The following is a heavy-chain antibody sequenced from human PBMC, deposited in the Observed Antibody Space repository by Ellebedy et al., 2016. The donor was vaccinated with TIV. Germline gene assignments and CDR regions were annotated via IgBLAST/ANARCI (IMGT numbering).Heavy chain of an antibody. V-gene: IGHV1-69*06. D-gene: IGHD5-24*01. CDR2: FIPIFDTV. CDR1: GYTFSSYV. CDR3: TRGGYNAWFDP. J-gene: IGHJ5*02. Sequence: AASVKVSCKASGYTFSSYVFSWVRPAPGQGLEWMGGFIPIFDTVHSAQKFQDRVTITADKSTSTVYMEVRSLRSDDTAVYFCTRGGYNAWFDPWGQGTLVTVSS.